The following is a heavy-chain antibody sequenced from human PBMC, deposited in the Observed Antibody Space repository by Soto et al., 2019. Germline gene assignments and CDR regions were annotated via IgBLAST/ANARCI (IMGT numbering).Heavy chain of an antibody. D-gene: IGHD1-26*01. CDR3: ARDSVVVGAIETYYYYYGMDV. V-gene: IGHV1-18*04. J-gene: IGHJ6*02. Sequence: QVQLVQSGAEVKKPGASVKVSCKASGYTFTSYGISWVRQAPGQGLEWMGWISAYNGNTNYAQKLQGRVTMTTDTSTSTAYMELRSLRSDDTAVYYCARDSVVVGAIETYYYYYGMDVWGQGTTVTVSS. CDR1: GYTFTSYG. CDR2: ISAYNGNT.